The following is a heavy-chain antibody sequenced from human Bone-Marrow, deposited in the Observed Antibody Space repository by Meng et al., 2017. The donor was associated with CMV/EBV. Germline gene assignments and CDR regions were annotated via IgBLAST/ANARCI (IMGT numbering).Heavy chain of an antibody. V-gene: IGHV4-31*03. CDR2: IYYSGSN. Sequence: LRLSCTVSGGSISSGGYYWSWIRQHPGKGLEWIGYIYYSGSNYYNPSLKSRVTISVDTSKNQFSLKLSSVTAADTAVYYCARAGTIPWSGFERNWFDPWGQGTLVTASS. CDR1: GGSISSGGYY. J-gene: IGHJ5*02. CDR3: ARAGTIPWSGFERNWFDP. D-gene: IGHD3-3*01.